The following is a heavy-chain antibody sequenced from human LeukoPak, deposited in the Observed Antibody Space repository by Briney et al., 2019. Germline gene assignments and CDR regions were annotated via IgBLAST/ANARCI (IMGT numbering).Heavy chain of an antibody. J-gene: IGHJ4*02. V-gene: IGHV4-61*02. CDR3: ARPAGGYSSFFDY. D-gene: IGHD5-18*01. Sequence: PSQTLSLTCTVSGGSISSGSYYWSWIRQPAGKGLEWIGRIYTSGSTNYNPSLKSRVTISVDTSKNQFSLKLSSVTAADTAVYYCARPAGGYSSFFDYWGQGTLVTVSS. CDR1: GGSISSGSYY. CDR2: IYTSGST.